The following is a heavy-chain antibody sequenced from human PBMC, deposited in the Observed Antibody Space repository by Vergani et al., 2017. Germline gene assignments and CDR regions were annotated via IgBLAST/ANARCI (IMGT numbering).Heavy chain of an antibody. CDR3: ASIARAPTRRNPPPDY. Sequence: QVQLQEWGAGLLKTSETLSLTCGVSGGSFSDYYWSWIRQAPGMGLEWIGEVNHGGSTNYNPSLKSRVSISVDTSKNQFSLQLTSVTAAGSALYFCASIARAPTRRNPPPDYWGQGILVTVSS. V-gene: IGHV4-34*01. J-gene: IGHJ4*02. CDR1: GGSFSDYY. CDR2: VNHGGST. D-gene: IGHD3-16*02.